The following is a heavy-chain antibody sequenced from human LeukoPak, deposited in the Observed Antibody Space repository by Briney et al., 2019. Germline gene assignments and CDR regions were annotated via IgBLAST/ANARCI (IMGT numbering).Heavy chain of an antibody. Sequence: GGSLRLSCAASGFTFDDYAVHWVRQAPGKGLEWVSGISWNSGSIGYADSVKGRFTISRDNAKNSLYLQMNSLRAEDTALYYCAKDSNWNDAHFDYWGQGTLVTVSS. J-gene: IGHJ4*02. D-gene: IGHD1-20*01. CDR1: GFTFDDYA. CDR2: ISWNSGSI. V-gene: IGHV3-9*01. CDR3: AKDSNWNDAHFDY.